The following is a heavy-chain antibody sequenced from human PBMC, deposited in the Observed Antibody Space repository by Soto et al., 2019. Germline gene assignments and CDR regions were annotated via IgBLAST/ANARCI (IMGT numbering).Heavy chain of an antibody. D-gene: IGHD5-18*01. CDR1: GGSFSTYY. J-gene: IGHJ3*02. Sequence: SETLSLTCTVSGGSFSTYYWSWVRLPPGKGLEWIGYIYYSGSTNYNPSLKSRVTISVDTSKNQFSLKLSSVTAADTAVYYCARVGGYSYGNAFDIWGQGTMVTVSS. V-gene: IGHV4-59*01. CDR3: ARVGGYSYGNAFDI. CDR2: IYYSGST.